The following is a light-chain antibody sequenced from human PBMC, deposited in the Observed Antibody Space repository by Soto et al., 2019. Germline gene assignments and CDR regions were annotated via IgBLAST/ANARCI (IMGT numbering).Light chain of an antibody. V-gene: IGLV1-40*01. CDR1: SSNIGAGYG. Sequence: QSVLTQPPSVSGAPGQRVTISCTGSSSNIGAGYGVHWYQHLPGTAPKLLIYGNSNRPSGVPDRFSGSKSGPSASLAITGLQADDEADYYCQSYDSSRSAPYVFGTGTKVTVL. CDR3: QSYDSSRSAPYV. CDR2: GNS. J-gene: IGLJ1*01.